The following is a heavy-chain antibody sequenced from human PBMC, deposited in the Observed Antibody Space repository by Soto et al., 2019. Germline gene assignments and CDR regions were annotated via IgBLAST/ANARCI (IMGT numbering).Heavy chain of an antibody. Sequence: EVLLAESGGVVVKPGGSLRLSCVISGFTFDEHTMHWVRQAPGKGLEWISLLSWDGGTTYYAESVKGRYTISRDIGKNSLFLEMDSLRTEDSALYYCTKVKEEARATGGVDFDSWGQGTLVTVSS. D-gene: IGHD1-26*01. V-gene: IGHV3-43*01. CDR2: LSWDGGTT. J-gene: IGHJ4*02. CDR1: GFTFDEHT. CDR3: TKVKEEARATGGVDFDS.